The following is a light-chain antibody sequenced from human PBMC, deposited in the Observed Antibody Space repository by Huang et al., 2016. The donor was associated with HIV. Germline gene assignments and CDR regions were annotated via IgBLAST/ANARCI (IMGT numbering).Light chain of an antibody. CDR1: ETIDSNY. J-gene: IGKJ1*01. CDR2: VAS. Sequence: EVVLTQSPGTLSLSPGKRVALSCRASETIDSNYLAWYRQSPGQAPRLLIYVASNRATDTPGRFSSSGSGTDFTLTITKLEPEDSAVYYCQQYGTSPLTFGQGTRVEIK. CDR3: QQYGTSPLT. V-gene: IGKV3-20*01.